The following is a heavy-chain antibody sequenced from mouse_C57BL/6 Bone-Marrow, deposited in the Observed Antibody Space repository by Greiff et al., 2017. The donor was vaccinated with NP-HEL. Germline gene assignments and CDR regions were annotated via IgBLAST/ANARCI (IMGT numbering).Heavy chain of an antibody. CDR2: INPNNGGP. Sequence: EVQLQQSGPELVKPGASVKIPCKASGYTFTDYNMDWVKQSHGKSLEWIGDINPNNGGPIYNQKFKGKATLTVDKYSSKAYMALSSLTSEDTAVYYCARGGLGREGAWFAYWGQGTLGTVSA. D-gene: IGHD4-1*01. J-gene: IGHJ3*01. V-gene: IGHV1-18*01. CDR3: ARGGLGREGAWFAY. CDR1: GYTFTDYN.